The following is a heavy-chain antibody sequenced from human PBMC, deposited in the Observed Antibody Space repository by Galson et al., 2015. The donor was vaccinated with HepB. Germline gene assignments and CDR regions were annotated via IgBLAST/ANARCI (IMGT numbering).Heavy chain of an antibody. Sequence: SLRLSCAASGFTFSSYSMNWVRQAPGKGLEWVSSISSSSSYIYYADSVKGRFTISRDDSKNTLYLQMNSLKTEDTAVYYCTTGWRYDILTGQYYYYYMDVWGKGTTVTVSS. D-gene: IGHD3-9*01. CDR1: GFTFSSYS. J-gene: IGHJ6*03. V-gene: IGHV3-21*03. CDR3: TTGWRYDILTGQYYYYYMDV. CDR2: ISSSSSYI.